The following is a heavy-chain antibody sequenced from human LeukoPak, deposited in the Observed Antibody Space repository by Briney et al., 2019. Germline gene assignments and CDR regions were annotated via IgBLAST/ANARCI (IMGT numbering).Heavy chain of an antibody. CDR1: GYSLSTYW. J-gene: IGHJ3*02. D-gene: IGHD2-2*02. CDR3: ATTYPVAFDI. Sequence: GESLKISCRGSGYSLSTYWIAWVRQMPGKGLEWMGIIYPGDSDTRYSPSFQGQVTISADKSISTAYLQWSSLRASDTAMYYCATTYPVAFDIWGQGTMVTVSS. V-gene: IGHV5-51*01. CDR2: IYPGDSDT.